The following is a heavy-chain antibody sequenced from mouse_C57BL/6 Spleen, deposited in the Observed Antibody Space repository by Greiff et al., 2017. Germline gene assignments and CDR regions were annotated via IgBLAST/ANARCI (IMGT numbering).Heavy chain of an antibody. CDR3: ARQGGEEDYYYAMDY. CDR2: ISNGGGST. Sequence: EVQVVESGGGLVQPGGSLKLSCAASGFTFSDYYMYWVRQTPEKRLEWVAYISNGGGSTYYPDTVKGRFTISRDNAKNTLYLQMSRLKSEDTAMYYCARQGGEEDYYYAMDYWGQGTSVTVSS. J-gene: IGHJ4*01. V-gene: IGHV5-12*01. CDR1: GFTFSDYY. D-gene: IGHD2-13*01.